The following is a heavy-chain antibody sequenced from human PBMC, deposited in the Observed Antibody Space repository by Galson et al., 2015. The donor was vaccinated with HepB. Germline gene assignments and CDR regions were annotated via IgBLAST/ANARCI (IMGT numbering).Heavy chain of an antibody. Sequence: SLRLSCAASGFTFINYAMNWVRQAPGKGPEWVSSISGSAGGTYYADSVKGRFTISRDNSKNTLYLQMNSLRAEDTAVYYCAKRGRGYNEIFDDWGQGTLVTVSS. J-gene: IGHJ4*02. D-gene: IGHD3-22*01. CDR1: GFTFINYA. V-gene: IGHV3-23*01. CDR2: ISGSAGGT. CDR3: AKRGRGYNEIFDD.